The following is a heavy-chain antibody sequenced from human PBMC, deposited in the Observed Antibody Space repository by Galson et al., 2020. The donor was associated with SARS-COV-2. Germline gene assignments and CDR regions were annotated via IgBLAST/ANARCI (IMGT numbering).Heavy chain of an antibody. CDR2: ISYDGSNK. J-gene: IGHJ4*02. CDR3: ARGPGHYFDY. Sequence: TGGSLRLSCAASGFTFSSYAMHWVRQAPGKGLEWVAVISYDGSNKYYADSVKGRFTISRDNSKNTLYLQMNSLRAEDTAVYYYARGPGHYFDYWGQGTLVTVSS. V-gene: IGHV3-30-3*01. CDR1: GFTFSSYA.